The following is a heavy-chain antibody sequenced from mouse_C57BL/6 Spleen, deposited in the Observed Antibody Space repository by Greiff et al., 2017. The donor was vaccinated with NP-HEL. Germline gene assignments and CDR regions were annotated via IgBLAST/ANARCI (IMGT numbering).Heavy chain of an antibody. Sequence: VQLQQSGPELVKPGASVKLSCKASGYTFTSYDINWVKQRPGQGLEWIGCIYPRDGSTKYNEKFKGKATLTVDTSSSTAYMELRSLTSEDSAVFFWARHYAYRSSNFDSFDYWGQGTTLTVSS. J-gene: IGHJ2*01. CDR3: ARHYAYRSSNFDSFDY. CDR1: GYTFTSYD. V-gene: IGHV1-85*01. CDR2: IYPRDGST. D-gene: IGHD1-1*01.